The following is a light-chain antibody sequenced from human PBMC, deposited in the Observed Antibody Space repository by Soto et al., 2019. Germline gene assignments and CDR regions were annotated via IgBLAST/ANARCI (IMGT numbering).Light chain of an antibody. Sequence: IVMTQSPATLSVSPGRTATINCSPSQNVRTTLAWYQQKPGQAPRLLIYGASTRATGFPARFSGSGSGTEFTLTISSLQSEDFAVYYCKQYKDWPLTFGGGPKVDIK. CDR1: QNVRTT. CDR2: GAS. J-gene: IGKJ4*01. CDR3: KQYKDWPLT. V-gene: IGKV3-15*01.